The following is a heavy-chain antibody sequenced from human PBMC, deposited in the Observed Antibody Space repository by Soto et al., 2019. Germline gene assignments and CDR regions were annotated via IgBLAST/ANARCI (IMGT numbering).Heavy chain of an antibody. CDR3: ARLYYYDSSGYYGGDY. Sequence: QVQLVQSGAEVKKPGSSVKVSCKASGGTFSSYAISWVRQAPGQGLEWMGGIIPIFGTANYAQKFQGRDTISADESTSTAYMELSRLRSEDTAVYYCARLYYYDSSGYYGGDYWGQGTLVAVSS. CDR2: IIPIFGTA. D-gene: IGHD3-22*01. J-gene: IGHJ4*02. V-gene: IGHV1-69*12. CDR1: GGTFSSYA.